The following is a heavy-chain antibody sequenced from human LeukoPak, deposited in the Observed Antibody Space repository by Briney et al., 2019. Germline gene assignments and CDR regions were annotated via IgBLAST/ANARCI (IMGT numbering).Heavy chain of an antibody. D-gene: IGHD5-18*01. V-gene: IGHV3-53*01. CDR2: IYSGGST. J-gene: IGHJ3*02. CDR3: AREQGYGDAFDI. CDR1: GFTVSSNY. Sequence: GGSLRLSCAASGFTVSSNYMSWVRQAPGKGLEWVSVIYSGGSTFYADSVKGRFTLSRDNSKNTLYLQMNSLRAEDTAVYYCAREQGYGDAFDIWGQGTMVTVSS.